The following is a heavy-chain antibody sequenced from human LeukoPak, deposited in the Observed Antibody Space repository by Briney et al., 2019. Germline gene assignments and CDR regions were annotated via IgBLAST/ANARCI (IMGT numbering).Heavy chain of an antibody. J-gene: IGHJ4*02. CDR2: INWNGGST. Sequence: PGGSLRLSCAASGFTFSTYSMNWVRQAPGKGLEWVSGINWNGGSTGYGDPVKGRFTISRDNAKNSLYLQMNSLRAEDTALYYCARDSSSWYAGGCSYWGQGTLVTVSS. D-gene: IGHD6-13*01. CDR1: GFTFSTYS. V-gene: IGHV3-20*04. CDR3: ARDSSSWYAGGCSY.